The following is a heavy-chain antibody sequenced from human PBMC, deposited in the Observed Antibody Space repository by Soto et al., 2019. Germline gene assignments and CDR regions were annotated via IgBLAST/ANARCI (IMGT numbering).Heavy chain of an antibody. Sequence: EVQLLESGGGLVQPGGSLRLSCAASGFTFSSYAMSWFRQAPGKGLEWVSAISGSGLSTYYAGSVKGRFTVSRDTSKNTMFLQMNSLRAEDTAVYYCAKDPGDYPSDYFDYWGQGTLVTVSS. V-gene: IGHV3-23*01. CDR2: ISGSGLST. CDR1: GFTFSSYA. J-gene: IGHJ4*02. CDR3: AKDPGDYPSDYFDY. D-gene: IGHD4-17*01.